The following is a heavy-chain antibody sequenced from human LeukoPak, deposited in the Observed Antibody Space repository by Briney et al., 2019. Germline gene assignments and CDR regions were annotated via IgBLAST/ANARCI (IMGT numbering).Heavy chain of an antibody. CDR1: RLTFSSYA. CDR3: AKEGSGSGSYLYYYYGMDV. CDR2: ISGSGGST. Sequence: GGSLRLSCAASRLTFSSYAMSWVRQAPGKGLEWVSAISGSGGSTYYADSVKGRFTISRDNSKNTLYLQMNSLRAEDTAVYYCAKEGSGSGSYLYYYYGMDVWGQGTTVTVSS. V-gene: IGHV3-23*01. J-gene: IGHJ6*02. D-gene: IGHD3-10*01.